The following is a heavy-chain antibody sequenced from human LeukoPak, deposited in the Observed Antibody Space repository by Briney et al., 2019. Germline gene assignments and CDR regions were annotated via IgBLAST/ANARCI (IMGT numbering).Heavy chain of an antibody. CDR2: MHPNSGNT. CDR1: GYTFTSYD. J-gene: IGHJ4*02. V-gene: IGHV1-8*01. CDR3: ARGPMVGADGY. Sequence: ASVKVSCKASGYTFTSYDINWVRPATGQGLEWMGWMHPNSGNTGYAQKFQGRVTMIRNTAISTAYMELSSLSSEDTAVYYCARGPMVGADGYWGQGTLVTVSS. D-gene: IGHD1-26*01.